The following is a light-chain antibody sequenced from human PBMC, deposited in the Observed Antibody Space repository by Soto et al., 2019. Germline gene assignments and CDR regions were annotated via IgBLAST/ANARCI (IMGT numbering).Light chain of an antibody. CDR1: QRVSSSY. Sequence: EIVLTQSPGTLSLSPGERATLSCRASQRVSSSYLAWYQQKPGQAPRLLIYGASSRATGIPDRFSGSGSGTDFTLTISRLEPEDFAVYNCQQYGTPYTFGQGTKLEIK. CDR3: QQYGTPYT. V-gene: IGKV3-20*01. J-gene: IGKJ2*01. CDR2: GAS.